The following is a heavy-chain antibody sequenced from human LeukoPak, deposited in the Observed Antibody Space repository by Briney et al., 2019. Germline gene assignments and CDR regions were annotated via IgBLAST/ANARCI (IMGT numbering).Heavy chain of an antibody. D-gene: IGHD2-2*01. J-gene: IGHJ5*02. CDR2: IYSSGAT. V-gene: IGHV4-39*01. Sequence: SETLSLTCSVSGGSINSRNHYWGWIRQPPGKILGLIPSIYSSGATHYNPSLITRAIISFATPKNQIPLSLRSVTPSDNSVYCCARHYMRYNWFVPWGEGTLVTVSS. CDR3: ARHYMRYNWFVP. CDR1: GGSINSRNHY.